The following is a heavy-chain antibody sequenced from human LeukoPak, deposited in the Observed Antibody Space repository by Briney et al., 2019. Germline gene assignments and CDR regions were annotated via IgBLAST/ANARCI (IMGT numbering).Heavy chain of an antibody. V-gene: IGHV4-34*01. D-gene: IGHD6-25*01. Sequence: PSETLSLTCAVYDGSFSDHYWSWIRQPPGKGLEWIREINHSGSTNYNPSLRSRVTISVDTSKNQFSLKLRSVTAADTAVYYCARVRRSGGFLDIWGQGTMVTVSS. CDR2: INHSGST. J-gene: IGHJ3*02. CDR1: DGSFSDHY. CDR3: ARVRRSGGFLDI.